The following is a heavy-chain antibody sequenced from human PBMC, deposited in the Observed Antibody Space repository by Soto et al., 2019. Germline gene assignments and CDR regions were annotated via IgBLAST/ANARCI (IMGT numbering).Heavy chain of an antibody. Sequence: GGSLRLSCAASGFTFSNAWMSWVRQAPGKGLEWVGRIKSKTDGGTTDYAAPVKGRFTISGDDSKNTLYLQMNSLKTEDTAVYYCTTSTRIMITFGGVIDEAEPVSWGQGTLVTVSS. D-gene: IGHD3-16*02. CDR1: GFTFSNAW. V-gene: IGHV3-15*01. CDR2: IKSKTDGGTT. J-gene: IGHJ4*02. CDR3: TTSTRIMITFGGVIDEAEPVS.